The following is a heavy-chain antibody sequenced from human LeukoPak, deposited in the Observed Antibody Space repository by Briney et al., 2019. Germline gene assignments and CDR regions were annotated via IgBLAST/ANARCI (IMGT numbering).Heavy chain of an antibody. Sequence: SVKVSCKASGYTFTSYYMHWVRQAPGQGLEWMGGIIPIFGTANYAQKFQGRVTITADESTSTAYMELSSLRSEDTAVYYCASGELTFDPWGQGTLVTVSS. J-gene: IGHJ5*02. V-gene: IGHV1-69*13. CDR3: ASGELTFDP. CDR1: GYTFTSYY. CDR2: IIPIFGTA. D-gene: IGHD1-26*01.